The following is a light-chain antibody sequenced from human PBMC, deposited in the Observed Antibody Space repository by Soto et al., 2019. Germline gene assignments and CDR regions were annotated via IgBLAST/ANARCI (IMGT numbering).Light chain of an antibody. CDR3: QQSYTTPPWT. CDR2: AAS. V-gene: IGKV1-39*01. CDR1: QDISTF. Sequence: DIQMTQSPSSLSASVGDRVTIACRASQDISTFLNWYQQRPGKAPKILVYAASSLQSGVPSRFSGSVAGTDFTLTISSLQPEDFATYFCQQSYTTPPWTFGQGTKVEI. J-gene: IGKJ1*01.